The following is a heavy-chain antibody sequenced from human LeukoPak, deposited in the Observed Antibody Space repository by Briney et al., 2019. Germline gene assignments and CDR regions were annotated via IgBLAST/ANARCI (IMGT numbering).Heavy chain of an antibody. V-gene: IGHV3-23*01. CDR3: AKDTRGLKPYYFDH. D-gene: IGHD3-10*01. CDR1: GFTFRSYA. Sequence: GGSLRLSCAASGFTFRSYAMNWVRQAPGKGLEWVSGLSDSGYGTYYADSVKGRFTISRDNSKNTLYLQMNSLRAEDTAVYYCAKDTRGLKPYYFDHWGQEIMVTVSS. J-gene: IGHJ4*02. CDR2: LSDSGYGT.